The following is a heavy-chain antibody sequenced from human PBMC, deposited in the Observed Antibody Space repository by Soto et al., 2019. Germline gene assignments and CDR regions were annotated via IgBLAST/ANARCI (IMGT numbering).Heavy chain of an antibody. CDR1: GGSFSGYY. J-gene: IGHJ4*02. Sequence: SETLSLTCAVYGGSFSGYYWSWIRQPPGKGLEWIGEINHSGSTNYNPSLKSRVTISVDTSKNQFSLKLSSVTAADTAVYYCARGSSRWNYFDLWGQGTLVTVSS. V-gene: IGHV4-34*01. CDR2: INHSGST. CDR3: ARGSSRWNYFDL. D-gene: IGHD6-13*01.